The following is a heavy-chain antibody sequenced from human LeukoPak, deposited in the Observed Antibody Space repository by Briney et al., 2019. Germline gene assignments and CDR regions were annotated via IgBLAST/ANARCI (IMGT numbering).Heavy chain of an antibody. CDR1: GFTFSIYW. D-gene: IGHD3-22*01. CDR3: ASVPYDSSGYLVTFDY. J-gene: IGHJ4*02. Sequence: PGGSLRLSCAASGFTFSIYWWSWVRQAPGKGLEWVANIKQDGSEKYYVDSVKGRFTISRDNAKNSLYLQMNSLRAEDTAVYYCASVPYDSSGYLVTFDYWGQGTLVTVSS. CDR2: IKQDGSEK. V-gene: IGHV3-7*01.